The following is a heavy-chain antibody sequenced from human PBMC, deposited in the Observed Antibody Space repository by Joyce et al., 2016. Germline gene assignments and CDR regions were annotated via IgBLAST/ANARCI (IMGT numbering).Heavy chain of an antibody. V-gene: IGHV4-39*07. Sequence: QLQLQESGPGLLKPSETLSLTCTVPGDSISSSYFWGWIRQPPGKGLEWIGSIHYSGNTNYNPALKRRVTMSMDTSKNQFSLKLSSLTAADTAVYSCARGVERYSSNLDHWGQGALVTVSS. D-gene: IGHD3-10*01. CDR3: ARGVERYSSNLDH. CDR1: GDSISSSYF. CDR2: IHYSGNT. J-gene: IGHJ4*02.